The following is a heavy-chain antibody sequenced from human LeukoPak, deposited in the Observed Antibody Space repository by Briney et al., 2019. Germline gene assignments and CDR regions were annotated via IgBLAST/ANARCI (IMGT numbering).Heavy chain of an antibody. D-gene: IGHD6-13*01. J-gene: IGHJ6*02. V-gene: IGHV4-59*08. CDR2: IYYSGST. CDR1: GGSISSYY. CDR3: ARHREQLVPLYYYGMDV. Sequence: NPSETLSLTCTVSGGSISSYYWSWIRQPPGKGLEWIGYIYYSGSTNYNPSLKSRVTISVDTSKNQFSLKLGSVTAADTAVYYCARHREQLVPLYYYGMDVWGQGTTVTVSS.